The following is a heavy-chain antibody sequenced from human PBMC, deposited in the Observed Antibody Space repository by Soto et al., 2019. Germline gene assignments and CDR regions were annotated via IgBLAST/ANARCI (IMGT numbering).Heavy chain of an antibody. CDR3: VSNLDCGGDCLES. CDR1: EHIVIYYY. CDR2: VKPNDGDT. Sequence: ASVNVSCKASEHIVIYYYVHWVLQAPGQRPEWMGWVKPNDGDTKIAQKFQGRVSMTRDTSISTAYLELSRLKSDDTAIYYCVSNLDCGGDCLESWGQGTLVSVSS. D-gene: IGHD2-21*02. V-gene: IGHV1-2*02. J-gene: IGHJ4*02.